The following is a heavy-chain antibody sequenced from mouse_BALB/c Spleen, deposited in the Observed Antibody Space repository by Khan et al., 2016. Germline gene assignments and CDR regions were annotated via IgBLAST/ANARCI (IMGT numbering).Heavy chain of an antibody. V-gene: IGHV14-3*02. Sequence: VQLQQSGAELVKPGASVKLSCTASGFNIKDTYMHWVKQRPEQGLEWIGRIDPANGNTKYDPKFQGKATITADTSSNTAYLQLSSLTSEDTAVYYCARYRGLRRGDWYFDVWCAGTTVTVSS. CDR1: GFNIKDTY. CDR2: IDPANGNT. D-gene: IGHD2-2*01. J-gene: IGHJ1*01. CDR3: ARYRGLRRGDWYFDV.